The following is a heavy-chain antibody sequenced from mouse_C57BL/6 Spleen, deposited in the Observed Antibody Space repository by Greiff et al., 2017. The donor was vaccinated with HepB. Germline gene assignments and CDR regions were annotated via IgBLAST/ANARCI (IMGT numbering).Heavy chain of an antibody. CDR2: IDPSDSYT. CDR3: ARFGGPSYAMDY. Sequence: QVQLQQPGAELVMPGASVKLSCKASGYTFTSYWMHWVKQRPGQGLEWIGEIDPSDSYTNYNQKFKGKSTLTVDKSSSTAYMQLSSLTSEDSAVYYCARFGGPSYAMDYWGQGTSVTVSS. CDR1: GYTFTSYW. J-gene: IGHJ4*01. V-gene: IGHV1-69*01. D-gene: IGHD3-1*01.